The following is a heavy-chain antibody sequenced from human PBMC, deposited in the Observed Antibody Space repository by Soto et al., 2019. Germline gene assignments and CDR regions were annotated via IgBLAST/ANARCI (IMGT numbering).Heavy chain of an antibody. V-gene: IGHV4-59*08. CDR2: IYYSGST. J-gene: IGHJ6*03. CDR3: ARLLSYTIFGVVPSYYYMDV. D-gene: IGHD3-3*01. Sequence: PSETLSLTCTVSGGSISSYYWSWIRQPPGKGLEWIGYIYYSGSTNYNPSLKSRVTISVDTSKNQFSLKLSSVTAADTAVYYCARLLSYTIFGVVPSYYYMDVWGKGTTVTVSS. CDR1: GGSISSYY.